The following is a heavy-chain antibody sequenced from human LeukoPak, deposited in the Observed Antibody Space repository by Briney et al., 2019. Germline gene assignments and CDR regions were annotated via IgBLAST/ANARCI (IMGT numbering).Heavy chain of an antibody. J-gene: IGHJ3*02. CDR3: ARDPGERYYDSSAGSFDI. V-gene: IGHV3-30*04. CDR2: ISSDESDK. Sequence: GGSLRLSCAASGFTFSHYAIHWVRQAPGKGLEWVGVISSDESDKYHADSVKGRFTISRDNAKNSLYLQMNSLRAEDTAVYYCARDPGERYYDSSAGSFDIWGQGTMVTVSS. CDR1: GFTFSHYA. D-gene: IGHD3-22*01.